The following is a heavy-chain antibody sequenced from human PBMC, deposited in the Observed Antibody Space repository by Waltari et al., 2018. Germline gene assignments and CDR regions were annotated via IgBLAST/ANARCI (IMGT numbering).Heavy chain of an antibody. D-gene: IGHD6-6*01. CDR3: AKQGIGARRVGLDLDN. J-gene: IGHJ4*02. V-gene: IGHV3-23*01. Sequence: EVQLLEAGGGLVQPGGSLRLSCAASGFTFNNYAMSWVRQAPGKGLEWVSGISGSVVNTNYADSGKGQFTISRDNAKNTLYLEMNNLRPEDTAVYYCAKQGIGARRVGLDLDNWGQGTLVTVSS. CDR1: GFTFNNYA. CDR2: ISGSVVNT.